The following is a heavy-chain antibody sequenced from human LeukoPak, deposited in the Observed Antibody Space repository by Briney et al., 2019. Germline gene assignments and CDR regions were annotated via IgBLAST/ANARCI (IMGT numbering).Heavy chain of an antibody. Sequence: PGRSLRLSCAASGFTFSSHGTNWVRQAPGKGLEWVSGISPSGGITYYTDSVKGRFTISRDNSKNTQSLQMNSLRAEDTAVYYCAKDDDWGRYKHWGQGTLVTVSS. J-gene: IGHJ1*01. CDR2: ISPSGGIT. D-gene: IGHD3-16*01. CDR1: GFTFSSHG. CDR3: AKDDDWGRYKH. V-gene: IGHV3-23*01.